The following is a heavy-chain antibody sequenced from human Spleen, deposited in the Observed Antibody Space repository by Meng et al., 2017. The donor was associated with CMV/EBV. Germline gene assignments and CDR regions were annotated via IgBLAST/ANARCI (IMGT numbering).Heavy chain of an antibody. D-gene: IGHD6-6*01. CDR2: INHSGST. CDR3: ARARIAARTLWFDP. V-gene: IGHV4-34*01. CDR1: GASLSGYY. J-gene: IGHJ5*02. Sequence: VQLQQWGAGLAKPTDPLSLTWVSYGASLSGYYCSWIRQSPGKGLEWIGEINHSGSTNYNPSLKRRVPISVDTSKNQFTLKLSSVTATDTAVYSCARARIAARTLWFDPWGQGTLVTVSS.